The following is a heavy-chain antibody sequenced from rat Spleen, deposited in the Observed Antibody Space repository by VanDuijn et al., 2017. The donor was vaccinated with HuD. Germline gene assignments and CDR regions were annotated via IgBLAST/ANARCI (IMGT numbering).Heavy chain of an antibody. Sequence: EVQLVESGGGLVQPGRSMKLSCAASGLSFSNYDMAWVRQAPTKGLEWVASISYDGTATYYRDSVKGRFSLSRDIAKTTLYLHMNSLRSEDTATYYCTRGTYYRHWGQGVMVTVSS. D-gene: IGHD1-12*01. CDR3: TRGTYYRH. V-gene: IGHV5-22*01. J-gene: IGHJ2*01. CDR2: ISYDGTAT. CDR1: GLSFSNYD.